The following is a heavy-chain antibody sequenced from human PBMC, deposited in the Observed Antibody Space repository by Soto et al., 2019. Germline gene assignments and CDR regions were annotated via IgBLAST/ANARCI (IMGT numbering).Heavy chain of an antibody. Sequence: QVHLVESXXGVVQPGRSLRLSCAASGFTFRSYGMHWVRQAADXXXXXXATVWFDGSNKYYADSVKGRFTISRDNSKNTLYLQMNSLRVEDTAVYYCATDYYYDASGYVPPDFWGQGTLVTVSS. J-gene: IGHJ4*02. CDR2: VWFDGSNK. V-gene: IGHV3-33*01. D-gene: IGHD3-22*01. CDR1: GFTFRSYG. CDR3: ATDYYYDASGYVPPDF.